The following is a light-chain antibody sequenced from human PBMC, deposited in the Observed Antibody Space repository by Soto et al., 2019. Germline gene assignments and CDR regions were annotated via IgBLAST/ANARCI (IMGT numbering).Light chain of an antibody. CDR3: QSYDSSLSGYV. CDR2: GNS. CDR1: SSNIGAGYD. V-gene: IGLV1-40*01. J-gene: IGLJ1*01. Sequence: QSVLTQPPSVSGAPGQRVTLSCTWSSSNIGAGYDVHWYQQLPGTAPKLLIYGNSNRPSGVPDRFSGSKSVTSASLAITGLQAEDEADYYCQSYDSSLSGYVFGTGTKLTVL.